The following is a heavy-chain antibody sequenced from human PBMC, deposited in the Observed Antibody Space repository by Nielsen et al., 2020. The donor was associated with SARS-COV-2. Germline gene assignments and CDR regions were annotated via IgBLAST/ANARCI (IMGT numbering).Heavy chain of an antibody. J-gene: IGHJ4*02. CDR3: ARDPGYPTDY. CDR2: INHSGST. D-gene: IGHD5-12*01. V-gene: IGHV4-39*07. CDR1: GGSISSGSYY. Sequence: SETLSLTCTVSGGSISSGSYYWSWIRQPPGKGLEWIGEINHSGSTNYNPSLKSRVTISVDTSKNQFSLKLSSVTAADTAVYYCARDPGYPTDYWGQGTLVTVSS.